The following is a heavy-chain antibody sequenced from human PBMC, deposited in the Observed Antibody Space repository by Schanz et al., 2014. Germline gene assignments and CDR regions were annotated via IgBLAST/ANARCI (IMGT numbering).Heavy chain of an antibody. J-gene: IGHJ3*02. CDR1: GHTFTSHG. CDR2: ITAYNGDT. D-gene: IGHD5-18*01. CDR3: TRGGYSYALSAFDI. Sequence: QVQLVQSGAEVKKPGASVQVSCKASGHTFTSHGISWVRQAPGQGLEWMGWITAYNGDTNNALKLQGRVTMTTDTSTDTAYMELRSLRSDDTALYYCTRGGYSYALSAFDIWGPGTMVTVSS. V-gene: IGHV1-18*01.